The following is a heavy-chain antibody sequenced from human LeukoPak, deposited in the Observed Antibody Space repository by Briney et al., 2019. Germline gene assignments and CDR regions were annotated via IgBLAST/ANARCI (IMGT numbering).Heavy chain of an antibody. V-gene: IGHV3-30*04. CDR1: GFTLSSYS. D-gene: IGHD3-10*01. CDR3: ARVRAPSRELLPDFDY. CDR2: MSYVETRK. J-gene: IGHJ4*02. Sequence: GGSLRLSCAASGFTLSSYSLHWVRQAPGEGLEWVAVMSYVETRKYYADSVKGRFFVSRDTSKNTVYLQLNNLRPEDTGVYYCARVRAPSRELLPDFDYWGQGTLVTVSS.